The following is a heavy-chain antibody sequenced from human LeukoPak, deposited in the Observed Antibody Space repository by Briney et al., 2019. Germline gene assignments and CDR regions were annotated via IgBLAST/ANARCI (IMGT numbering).Heavy chain of an antibody. D-gene: IGHD5-12*01. CDR1: GGTFSSYA. Sequence: SVKVSCKASGGTFSSYAISWVRQAPGQGLEWMGRIIPILGIANYAQKFQGRVTITADKSTSTAYMELSSLRSEDTAVYYCARDGRGYSGYDFASGPDYWGQGTLVTVSS. CDR2: IIPILGIA. J-gene: IGHJ4*02. CDR3: ARDGRGYSGYDFASGPDY. V-gene: IGHV1-69*04.